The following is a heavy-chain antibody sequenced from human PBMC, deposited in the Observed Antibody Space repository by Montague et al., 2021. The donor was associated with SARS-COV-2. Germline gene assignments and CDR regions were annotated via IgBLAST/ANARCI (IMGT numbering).Heavy chain of an antibody. CDR3: ASSRGAYNWIDA. D-gene: IGHD3-16*01. CDR2: IYYDGSA. Sequence: SETLSLTCSFSTASISTYYWSWVRQPPGKGLEWLGYIYYDGSATYNPSLGSRVAMSVDTSKTRFSLKLTSVTAADTAVYYCASSRGAYNWIDAWGQGTLVTVSS. J-gene: IGHJ5*02. CDR1: TASISTYY. V-gene: IGHV4-59*13.